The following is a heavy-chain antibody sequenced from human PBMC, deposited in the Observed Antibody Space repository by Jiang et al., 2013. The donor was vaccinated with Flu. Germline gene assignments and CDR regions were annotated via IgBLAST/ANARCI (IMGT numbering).Heavy chain of an antibody. D-gene: IGHD3-3*01. V-gene: IGHV4-30-2*04. J-gene: IGHJ4*02. CDR3: ARGVYDFWSGYFDY. Sequence: ISVDTSKNQFSLKLSSVTAADTAVYYCARGVYDFWSGYFDYWGQGTLVTVSS.